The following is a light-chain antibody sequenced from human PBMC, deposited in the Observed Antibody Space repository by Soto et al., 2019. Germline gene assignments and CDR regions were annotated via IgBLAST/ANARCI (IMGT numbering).Light chain of an antibody. CDR1: SSDVGGCIY. J-gene: IGLJ2*01. CDR3: SSYAGSNYVV. CDR2: EVS. Sequence: QSALTQPPSASGSPGQSVTISCTGTSSDVGGCIYVSWYQQHPGKAPKLMIYEVSKRPSGVPDRFSGSKSGNTASLTVSGLQAEDEADYYCSSYAGSNYVVFGGGTKLTVL. V-gene: IGLV2-8*01.